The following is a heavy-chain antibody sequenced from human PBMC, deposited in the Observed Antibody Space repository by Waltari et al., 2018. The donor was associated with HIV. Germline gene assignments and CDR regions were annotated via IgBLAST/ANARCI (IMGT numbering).Heavy chain of an antibody. CDR3: AKGIAVATTYYYAAMDV. V-gene: IGHV7-4-1*02. CDR1: GYTFTTYG. D-gene: IGHD6-19*01. Sequence: QVQLVQSGSELKKPGASVKVSCKASGYTFTTYGINWVRQAPGQGLELMGLISTNTGIPTYAQGFSGRFVFSLDTSVSTAYLQISSLKSEDSAVYFCAKGIAVATTYYYAAMDVWGPGTTVAVSS. CDR2: ISTNTGIP. J-gene: IGHJ6*02.